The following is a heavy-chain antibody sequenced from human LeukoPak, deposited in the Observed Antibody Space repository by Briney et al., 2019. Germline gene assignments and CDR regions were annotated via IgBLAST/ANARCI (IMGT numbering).Heavy chain of an antibody. J-gene: IGHJ6*02. D-gene: IGHD2-2*01. CDR1: GGSFSGYY. Sequence: SETLSLTCAVYGGSFSGYYWSWLRQPPGKGLEWIGEINHSGSTNYNPSLKSRVTISVDMSKNQFSLKLSSVTAVDTAVYYCARGPPAKPGTGYYYGMDVWGQGTTVTVSS. CDR3: ARGPPAKPGTGYYYGMDV. V-gene: IGHV4-34*01. CDR2: INHSGST.